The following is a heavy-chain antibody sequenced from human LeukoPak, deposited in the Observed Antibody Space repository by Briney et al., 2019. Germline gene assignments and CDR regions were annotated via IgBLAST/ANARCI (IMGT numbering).Heavy chain of an antibody. Sequence: PSETLSLTCTVSGGSISSYYWSRIRQPPGKGLEWIGYIYTSGSTNYNPSLKSRVTISVDTSKNQFSLKLSSVTAADTAVYYCARRGSYKFDPWGQGTLVTVSS. CDR3: ARRGSYKFDP. CDR1: GGSISSYY. CDR2: IYTSGST. V-gene: IGHV4-4*09. D-gene: IGHD1-26*01. J-gene: IGHJ5*02.